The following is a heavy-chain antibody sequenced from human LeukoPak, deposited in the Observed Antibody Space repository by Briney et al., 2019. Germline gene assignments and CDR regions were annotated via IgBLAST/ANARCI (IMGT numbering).Heavy chain of an antibody. V-gene: IGHV4-39*01. J-gene: IGHJ4*02. CDR2: IYYSGST. Sequence: PSETLSLTCTVSGGSISSSSYYWGWIRQPPGKGLEWIGSIYYSGSTYYNPSLKSRVTISVDTSKNQFSLKLSSVTAADTAVYYCARASCGDDCYSFDYWGQGTLVTVSS. CDR1: GGSISSSSYY. CDR3: ARASCGDDCYSFDY. D-gene: IGHD2-21*02.